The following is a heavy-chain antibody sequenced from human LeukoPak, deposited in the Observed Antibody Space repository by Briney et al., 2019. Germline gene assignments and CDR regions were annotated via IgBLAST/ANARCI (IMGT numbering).Heavy chain of an antibody. CDR1: GGSFSGYY. CDR3: ARGRGVATIIDY. J-gene: IGHJ4*02. CDR2: INHSGST. V-gene: IGHV4-34*01. D-gene: IGHD5-12*01. Sequence: SETLSLTCAVYGGSFSGYYWSRIRQPPGKGLEWIGEINHSGSTNYNPSLKSRVTISVDTSKNRFSLKLSSVTAADTAVYYCARGRGVATIIDYWGQGTLVTVSS.